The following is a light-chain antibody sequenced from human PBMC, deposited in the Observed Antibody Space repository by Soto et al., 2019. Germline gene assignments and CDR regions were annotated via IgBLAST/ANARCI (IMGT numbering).Light chain of an antibody. CDR1: SNTVETYTV. Sequence: QSALTQPASVAGSPGQSITISCTGISNTVETYTVVSWYQQYPGEAPNLIIYEDTKRPSGVSDRFSGFKSGNTASLTISGLQRDDESDYYCSSYAAGSPSVLFGGGTKLTVL. V-gene: IGLV2-23*01. CDR2: EDT. CDR3: SSYAAGSPSVL. J-gene: IGLJ3*02.